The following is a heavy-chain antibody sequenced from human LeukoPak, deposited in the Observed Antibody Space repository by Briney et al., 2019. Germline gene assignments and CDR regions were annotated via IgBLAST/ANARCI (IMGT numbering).Heavy chain of an antibody. CDR1: GFTFSSDA. J-gene: IGHJ4*02. CDR3: ARAKKYSSSWYGFFDY. CDR2: IYSGGST. V-gene: IGHV3-66*01. Sequence: GGSLRLSCAASGFTFSSDAMSWVRQAPGKGLEWVSVIYSGGSTYYADSVKGRFTISRDNSKNTLYLQMNSLRAEDTAVYYCARAKKYSSSWYGFFDYWGQGTLVTVSS. D-gene: IGHD6-13*01.